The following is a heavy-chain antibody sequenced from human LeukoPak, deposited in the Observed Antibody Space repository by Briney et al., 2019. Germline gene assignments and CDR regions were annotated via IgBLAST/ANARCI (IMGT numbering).Heavy chain of an antibody. J-gene: IGHJ4*02. V-gene: IGHV3-66*01. Sequence: GGSLRLSCAASGFTVSSNYMSWVRQAPGKGLEWVSIIYSGGSTYYADSVKGRFTISRDNSKNTLYLQMDSLRAEDTAVYYCAKDLYGYGPHYFDYWGQGTLVTVSS. D-gene: IGHD5-18*01. CDR3: AKDLYGYGPHYFDY. CDR2: IYSGGST. CDR1: GFTVSSNY.